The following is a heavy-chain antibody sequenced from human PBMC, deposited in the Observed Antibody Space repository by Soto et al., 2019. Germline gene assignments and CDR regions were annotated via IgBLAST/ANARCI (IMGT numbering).Heavy chain of an antibody. V-gene: IGHV4-59*01. J-gene: IGHJ6*02. Sequence: QVQLQESGPGLVKPSETLSLTCTVSGGSINNYYWTWIRQPPGEGLEWIGYIYNSGSTNYNPSLKSRVTISVTTSKNHFSLELRSVTAADTAVYFCARDRGSGSSYPYYYYAMDVWGQGTTVTVSS. D-gene: IGHD3-10*01. CDR3: ARDRGSGSSYPYYYYAMDV. CDR1: GGSINNYY. CDR2: IYNSGST.